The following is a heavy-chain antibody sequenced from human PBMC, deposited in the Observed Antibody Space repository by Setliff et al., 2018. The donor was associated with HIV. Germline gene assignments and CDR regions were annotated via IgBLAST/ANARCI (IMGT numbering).Heavy chain of an antibody. V-gene: IGHV4-59*11. CDR3: ASTRLTGYCSGGTCYLGWFDP. D-gene: IGHD2-15*01. CDR1: GGSISSHY. Sequence: SETLSLTCSVSGGSISSHYWSWIRQPPGKGLEWIGSIYYSGSTNYNPSLKSRVTISVDTSKNQFSLRLTSMSAVDTAVYYCASTRLTGYCSGGTCYLGWFDPWGQGTLVTVSS. J-gene: IGHJ5*02. CDR2: IYYSGST.